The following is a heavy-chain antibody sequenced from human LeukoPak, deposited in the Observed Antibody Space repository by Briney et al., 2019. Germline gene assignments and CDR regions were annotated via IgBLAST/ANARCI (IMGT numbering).Heavy chain of an antibody. CDR1: GTSISGDY. D-gene: IGHD3-10*01. Sequence: PSETLSLTCTVSGTSISGDYWSWIRQPPGKGLEWIGYVYFTGNTNYNPSLKSRVTISVDTSKNQFSLKLNSVTAADTAVYYCARGLCGSGGCNYNYYGMDVWGQGTTVTVSS. J-gene: IGHJ6*02. CDR2: VYFTGNT. CDR3: ARGLCGSGGCNYNYYGMDV. V-gene: IGHV4-59*01.